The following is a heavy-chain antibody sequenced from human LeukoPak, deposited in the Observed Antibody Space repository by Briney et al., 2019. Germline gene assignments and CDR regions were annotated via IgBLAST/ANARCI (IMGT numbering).Heavy chain of an antibody. V-gene: IGHV1-2*02. Sequence: APVKVSCKASGYTFTGYYMHWVRQAPGQGLEWMGWINPNSGGTNYAQKFQGRVTMTRDTSISTAYMELSRLRSDDTAVYYCARIRRIAVAGTDGFLGWFDPWGQGTLVTVSS. J-gene: IGHJ5*02. CDR2: INPNSGGT. CDR1: GYTFTGYY. CDR3: ARIRRIAVAGTDGFLGWFDP. D-gene: IGHD6-19*01.